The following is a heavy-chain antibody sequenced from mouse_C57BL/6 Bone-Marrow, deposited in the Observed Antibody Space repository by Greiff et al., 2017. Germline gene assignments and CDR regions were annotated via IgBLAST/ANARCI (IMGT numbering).Heavy chain of an antibody. Sequence: EVQLVESGGDLVKPGGSLKLSCAASGFTFSSYGMSWVRQTPDKRLEWVATISSGGSYTYYPDSVTGRFTISRDNAKHTLYLQMSSLKSEDTAMYYCARAFYYYGSRGYAMDYWGQGTSVTVSS. D-gene: IGHD1-1*01. J-gene: IGHJ4*01. CDR3: ARAFYYYGSRGYAMDY. V-gene: IGHV5-6*01. CDR1: GFTFSSYG. CDR2: ISSGGSYT.